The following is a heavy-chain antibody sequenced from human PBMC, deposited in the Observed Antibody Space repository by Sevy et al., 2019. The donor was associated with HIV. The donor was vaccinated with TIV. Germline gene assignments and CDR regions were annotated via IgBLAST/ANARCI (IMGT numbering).Heavy chain of an antibody. Sequence: EGSLRLSCAASGFKFDNYDFSWVRQAPGKGLEWVSGFSGTDGSGTDGTTYYTDSVKGRFIISRDNSKNTLYLEMNSLRVDDTAVYYCAKAARYSSVWYSTGEPSDYWGQGTLVTVSS. CDR2: FSGTDGSGTDGTT. V-gene: IGHV3-23*01. J-gene: IGHJ4*02. CDR3: AKAARYSSVWYSTGEPSDY. CDR1: GFKFDNYD. D-gene: IGHD6-13*01.